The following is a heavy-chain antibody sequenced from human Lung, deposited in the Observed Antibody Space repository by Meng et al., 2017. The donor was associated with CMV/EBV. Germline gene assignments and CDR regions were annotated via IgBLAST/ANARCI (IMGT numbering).Heavy chain of an antibody. Sequence: GGSLRLXCAASGFTFSSYAMSWVRQAPGKGLEWVSVIYSGGSSTYYADSVKGRFTISRDNSKNTLYLQMNSLRAEDTAVYYCAKEHREFDWLHYVDDSGHRTLVTVSS. CDR3: AKEHREFDWLHYVDD. V-gene: IGHV3-23*03. CDR2: IYSGGSST. J-gene: IGHJ4*01. CDR1: GFTFSSYA. D-gene: IGHD3-9*01.